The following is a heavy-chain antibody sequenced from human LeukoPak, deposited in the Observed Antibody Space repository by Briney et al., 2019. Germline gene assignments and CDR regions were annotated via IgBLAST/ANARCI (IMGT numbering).Heavy chain of an antibody. CDR3: TTDSGWYGPHDY. Sequence: GGSLRLSCAASGFTFSNAWMSWVRQAPGKGLEWVGRIKSKTDGGTTDYAAPVKGRFTISRDDSKNTLYLQMNSLKTEDTAVYYCTTDSGWYGPHDYWGQGTLVTVSS. CDR2: IKSKTDGGTT. J-gene: IGHJ4*02. D-gene: IGHD6-19*01. CDR1: GFTFSNAW. V-gene: IGHV3-15*01.